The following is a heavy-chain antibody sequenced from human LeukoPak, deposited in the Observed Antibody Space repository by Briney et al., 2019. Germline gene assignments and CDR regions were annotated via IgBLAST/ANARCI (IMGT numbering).Heavy chain of an antibody. J-gene: IGHJ4*02. CDR2: ISYDGSNK. CDR1: GFTFSSYG. CDR3: AKDRVDYGDYEFDY. Sequence: GRSLRLSCAASGFTFSSYGMHWVRQAPGKGLEWVAVISYDGSNKYYADSVKGRFTISRDNSKNTLYLQMNSLRAEDTAVYYCAKDRVDYGDYEFDYWGQGTLVTVSS. V-gene: IGHV3-30*18. D-gene: IGHD4-17*01.